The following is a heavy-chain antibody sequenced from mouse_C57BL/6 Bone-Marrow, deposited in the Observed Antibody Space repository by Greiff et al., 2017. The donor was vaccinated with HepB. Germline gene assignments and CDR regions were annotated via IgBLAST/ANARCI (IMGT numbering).Heavy chain of an antibody. J-gene: IGHJ4*01. CDR1: GYSITSGYY. D-gene: IGHD1-1*01. CDR3: ARGTTVDYYAMDY. V-gene: IGHV3-6*01. Sequence: EVKLMESGPGLVKPSQSLSLTCSVTGYSITSGYYWNWIRQFPGNKLEWMGYISYDGSNNYNPSLKNRISITRDTSKNQFFLKLNSVTTEDTATYYCARGTTVDYYAMDYWGQGTSVTVSS. CDR2: ISYDGSN.